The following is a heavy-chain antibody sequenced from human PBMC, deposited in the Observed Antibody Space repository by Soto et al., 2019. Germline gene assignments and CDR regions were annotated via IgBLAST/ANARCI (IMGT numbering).Heavy chain of an antibody. CDR1: GFTFSSYW. CDR3: AREWGY. CDR2: IKQDGSEK. V-gene: IGHV3-7*03. Sequence: EVQLVESGGGLVKSGGSLRLSCGASGFTFSSYWMSWVRQAPGKGLEWVANIKQDGSEKQYVDSVKGRFTISRDNAENSLYLQMNSLRAEATAVYYCAREWGYWGQGTLVTVSS. D-gene: IGHD1-26*01. J-gene: IGHJ4*02.